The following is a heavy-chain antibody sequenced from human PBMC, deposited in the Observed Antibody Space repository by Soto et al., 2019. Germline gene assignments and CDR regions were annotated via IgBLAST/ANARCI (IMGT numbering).Heavy chain of an antibody. CDR2: IYYTGIT. Sequence: PSETLSLTCSVSGASLISGEHYWSWIRQAPGKGLEWIGLIYYTGITDYNPSLKSRVAISLDTSENQFSLTLSSVTAADTAVYYCHARGPLPTAGNGEYYYYGMDVWGQGTTVTVSS. J-gene: IGHJ6*02. V-gene: IGHV4-30-4*01. CDR3: HARGPLPTAGNGEYYYYGMDV. CDR1: GASLISGEHY. D-gene: IGHD1-26*01.